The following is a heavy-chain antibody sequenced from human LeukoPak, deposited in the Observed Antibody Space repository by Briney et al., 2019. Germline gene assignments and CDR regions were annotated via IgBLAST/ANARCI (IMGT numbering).Heavy chain of an antibody. CDR2: INHSGST. D-gene: IGHD2-2*01. CDR1: GGSFSGYY. Sequence: SETLSLTCAVYGGSFSGYYWSWIRQPPGKGLEWIGEINHSGSTNYNPSLKSRVTISVDTSKNQFSLKLSSVTAADTAVYYCARFGPRCQLLLFFRWFDPWGQGTLVTVSS. CDR3: ARFGPRCQLLLFFRWFDP. V-gene: IGHV4-34*01. J-gene: IGHJ5*02.